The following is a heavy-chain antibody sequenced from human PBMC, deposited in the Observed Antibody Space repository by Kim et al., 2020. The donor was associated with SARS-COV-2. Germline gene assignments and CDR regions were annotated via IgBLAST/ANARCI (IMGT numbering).Heavy chain of an antibody. CDR2: ISGSGSST. V-gene: IGHV3-23*01. Sequence: GGSLRLSCAASGFTFSNYAMSWVRQAPGRGLEWVSAISGSGSSTYSADSVKGRFTISRDNDSDTQYLQMNRQTVEDTARYYCVKDWAFRTFGRDVWGHGTTVTVSS. D-gene: IGHD2-2*01. CDR3: VKDWAFRTFGRDV. CDR1: GFTFSNYA. J-gene: IGHJ6*02.